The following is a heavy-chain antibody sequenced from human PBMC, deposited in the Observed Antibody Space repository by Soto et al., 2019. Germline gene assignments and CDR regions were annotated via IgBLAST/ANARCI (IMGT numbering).Heavy chain of an antibody. V-gene: IGHV4-39*01. CDR2: VYYIGRS. Sequence: PSETLSLTCTVSGGSVTNSSYYWGWIRQSPGKGLEWIGSVYYIGRSYSKSSVKSRVTISVDTSKNRFSLSLNSVTASDTAVYFCVSQRTTVTTQAYFDSWGPGDLVAVSP. J-gene: IGHJ4*02. CDR3: VSQRTTVTTQAYFDS. D-gene: IGHD4-17*01. CDR1: GGSVTNSSYY.